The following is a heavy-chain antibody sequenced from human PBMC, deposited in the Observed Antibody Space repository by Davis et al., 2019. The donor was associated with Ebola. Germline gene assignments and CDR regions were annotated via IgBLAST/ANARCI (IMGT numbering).Heavy chain of an antibody. D-gene: IGHD2-15*01. V-gene: IGHV1-46*04. CDR2: INASGGST. CDR3: ARERIVVMILANEDYYYYGMDV. Sequence: AASVKVSCKASGHTFTSYYMHWVRQAPGQGLEWMGIINASGGSTSYAQKLQGRVTMTTDTSTSTVYMELSSLRSEDTAVYYCARERIVVMILANEDYYYYGMDVWGKGTTVTVSS. CDR1: GHTFTSYY. J-gene: IGHJ6*04.